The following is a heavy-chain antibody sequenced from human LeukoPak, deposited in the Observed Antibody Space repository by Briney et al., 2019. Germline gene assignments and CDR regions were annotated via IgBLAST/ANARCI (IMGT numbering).Heavy chain of an antibody. CDR3: AKDLRGSSWTTYYYYYYYGMDV. CDR1: GFTFSSYG. D-gene: IGHD6-13*01. V-gene: IGHV3-30*18. J-gene: IGHJ6*02. CDR2: ISYDGSNK. Sequence: PGGSLRLSCAASGFTFSSYGMHWVRQAPGKGLEWVAVISYDGSNKYYADSVRGRFTISRDNSKNTLYLQMNSLRAADTAVYYCAKDLRGSSWTTYYYYYYYGMDVWGQGTTVTVSS.